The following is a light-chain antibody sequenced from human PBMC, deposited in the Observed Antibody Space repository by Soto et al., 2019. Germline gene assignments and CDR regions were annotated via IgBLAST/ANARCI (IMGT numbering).Light chain of an antibody. CDR1: SSDIGNYDY. CDR2: AVS. CDR3: TSYTPSSTYV. Sequence: QSALTQPASVSGSPGQSITISCTGTSSDIGNYDYVSWYQQYPGKVPKLMIYAVSRRPSGVSNRFSGSKSGNTASLTISGLQAEDEADYYCTSYTPSSTYVFGTGTKVTVL. J-gene: IGLJ1*01. V-gene: IGLV2-14*03.